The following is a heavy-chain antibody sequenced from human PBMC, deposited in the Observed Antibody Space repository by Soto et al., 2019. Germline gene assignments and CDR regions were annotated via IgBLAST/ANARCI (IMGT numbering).Heavy chain of an antibody. V-gene: IGHV3-11*01. CDR3: AGGEMSTIYFDY. CDR1: GFTFSDYY. CDR2: ITSDGSPI. D-gene: IGHD1-1*01. Sequence: GSLRLSCADSGFTFSDYYMSWIRQAPGKGLEWVSYITSDGSPIYYADSVRGRFTISRDSAKNSVSLQMNSLRAEDTAMYYCAGGEMSTIYFDYWGQGTLVTVSS. J-gene: IGHJ4*02.